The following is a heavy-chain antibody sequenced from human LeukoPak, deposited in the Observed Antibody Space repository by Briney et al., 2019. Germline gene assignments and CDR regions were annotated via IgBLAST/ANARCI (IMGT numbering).Heavy chain of an antibody. CDR3: ARQNYDVLTGYCAVDY. CDR1: GGSISTTSYY. J-gene: IGHJ4*02. Sequence: PSETLSLTCTVSGGSISTTSYYWDWIRQPPGKGLEWIGSVYYSESTYYNPSLKSRVTISVDTSKNQFSLKLSSVTAADTAVYYCARQNYDVLTGYCAVDYWGQGTLVTVSS. CDR2: VYYSEST. D-gene: IGHD3-9*01. V-gene: IGHV4-39*01.